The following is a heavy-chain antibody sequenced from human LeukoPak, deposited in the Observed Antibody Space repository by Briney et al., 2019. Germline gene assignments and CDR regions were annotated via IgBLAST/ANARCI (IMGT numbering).Heavy chain of an antibody. D-gene: IGHD6-13*01. V-gene: IGHV3-23*01. CDR2: ISGSGGTT. CDR3: AKKFGSSNWYVGFDY. Sequence: PGGSLRLSCAASGFTFSSYAMSWVRQAPGKGLEWVSVISGSGGTTYYADSVKGRLTISRDNSKNTLYLQMNSLRVEDMAVYYCAKKFGSSNWYVGFDYWGQGTLVTVSS. J-gene: IGHJ4*02. CDR1: GFTFSSYA.